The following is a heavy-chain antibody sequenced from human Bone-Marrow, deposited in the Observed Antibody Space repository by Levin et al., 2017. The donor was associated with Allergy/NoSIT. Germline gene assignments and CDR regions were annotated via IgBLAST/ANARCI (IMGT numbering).Heavy chain of an antibody. CDR1: GYAFHNYE. J-gene: IGHJ4*02. CDR2: MHPKSGKT. V-gene: IGHV1-8*01. D-gene: IGHD2-15*01. Sequence: ASVKVSCEASGYAFHNYEINWVRQATGQAPEWMGWMHPKSGKTAYAQKFQGRITMTRDTSINTAYLELTSLRSDDTAVYYCARPMFFCSGGSCYFDSWGQGTLVTVSS. CDR3: ARPMFFCSGGSCYFDS.